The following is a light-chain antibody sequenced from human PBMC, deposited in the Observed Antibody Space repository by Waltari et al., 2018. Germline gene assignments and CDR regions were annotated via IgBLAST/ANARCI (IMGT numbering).Light chain of an antibody. CDR3: QTGGFGIWV. J-gene: IGLJ3*02. Sequence: QLMLTQSPSASASLGASVKLTCTLSSGHSNYAIAWHQQQPEKGPRYLIKVNSDGSHIQGDGIPDRFSGSSSGAERYLTISSLQSEDEADYYCQTGGFGIWVFGGGTKLTVL. CDR1: SGHSNYA. V-gene: IGLV4-69*01. CDR2: VNSDGSH.